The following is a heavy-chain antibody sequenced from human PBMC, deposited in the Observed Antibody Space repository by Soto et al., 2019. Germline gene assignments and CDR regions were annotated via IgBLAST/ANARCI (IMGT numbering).Heavy chain of an antibody. CDR2: ISGSGGST. V-gene: IGHV3-23*01. CDR3: AKDGVYCSGGSCYYYYYMDV. D-gene: IGHD2-15*01. CDR1: GFTFSSYA. Sequence: PGGSLRLSCAASGFTFSSYAMSWVRQAPGKGLEWVSAISGSGGSTYYADSVKGRFTISRDNSKNTLYLQMNSLRAEDTAVYYCAKDGVYCSGGSCYYYYYMDVWGKGTTVTVSS. J-gene: IGHJ6*03.